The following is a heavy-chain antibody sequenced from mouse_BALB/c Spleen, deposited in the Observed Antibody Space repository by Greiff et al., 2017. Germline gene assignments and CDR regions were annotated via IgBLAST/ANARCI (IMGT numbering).Heavy chain of an antibody. D-gene: IGHD1-1*01. Sequence: EVQLVESGGDLVKPGGSLKLSCAASGFTFSSYGMPWVRQTPDKRLEWVATISRGGSYTYYPDSVKGRFTISRDNAKNTLYLQMSSLKSEDTAMYYCARHEGPITTKAMDYWGQGTSVTVSS. CDR2: ISRGGSYT. V-gene: IGHV5-6*01. CDR3: ARHEGPITTKAMDY. CDR1: GFTFSSYG. J-gene: IGHJ4*01.